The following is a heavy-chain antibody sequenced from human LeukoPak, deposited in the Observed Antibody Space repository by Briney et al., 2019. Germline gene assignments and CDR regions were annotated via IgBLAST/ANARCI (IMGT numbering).Heavy chain of an antibody. Sequence: PGGSLRLSCAASGFTFSSYAMSWVRQAPGKGLEWIGEINHSGSTNYNPSLKSRVTISVDTSKNQFSLKLSSVTAADTAVYYCARQANGRTYYYYYYYMDVWGKGTTVTISS. V-gene: IGHV4-34*01. CDR3: ARQANGRTYYYYYYYMDV. CDR1: GFTFSSYA. J-gene: IGHJ6*03. D-gene: IGHD1/OR15-1a*01. CDR2: INHSGST.